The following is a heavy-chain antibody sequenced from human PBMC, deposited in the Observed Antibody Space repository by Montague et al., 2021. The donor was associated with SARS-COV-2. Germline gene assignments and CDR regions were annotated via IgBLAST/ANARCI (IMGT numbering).Heavy chain of an antibody. CDR2: IYNSGST. J-gene: IGHJ4*02. D-gene: IGHD1-20*01. V-gene: IGHV4-4*07. CDR1: GGSISGYY. Sequence: SETLSLTCTVSGGSISGYYWSWFRQSAGKGLEWIGRIYNSGSTSYNPSLKSRVTMSVDTSKNQFSLKLSSVTAADTAVYYCVRDQGRSNWNPPDYWGQGTLVTVSS. CDR3: VRDQGRSNWNPPDY.